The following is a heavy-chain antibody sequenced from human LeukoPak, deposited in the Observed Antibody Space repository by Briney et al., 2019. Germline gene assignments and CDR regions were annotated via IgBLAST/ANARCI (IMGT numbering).Heavy chain of an antibody. Sequence: PGGSLRLSCAASGFTFDDYAMHWVRQAPGKGLEWVSGISGSGGSTYYADSVKGRFTISRDNSKNTLYLQMNSLRAEDTAVYYCAYSRGVWGKGTTVTVSS. CDR1: GFTFDDYA. D-gene: IGHD2-21*01. CDR2: ISGSGGST. CDR3: AYSRGV. V-gene: IGHV3-23*01. J-gene: IGHJ6*04.